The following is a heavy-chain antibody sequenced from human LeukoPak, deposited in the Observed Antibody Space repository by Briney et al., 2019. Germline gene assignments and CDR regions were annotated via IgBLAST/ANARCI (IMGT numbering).Heavy chain of an antibody. V-gene: IGHV3-21*01. CDR2: ITSVSSYK. J-gene: IGHJ4*02. Sequence: GGSLRLSCKASGFTFSNYAMNWIRQAPGKGLEWVSSITSVSSYKYYADSVKGRFTISRDNAKNSLFLQMNSLRAEDTAIYYCARDPTADDYWGQGTLVTVSS. D-gene: IGHD2-2*01. CDR1: GFTFSNYA. CDR3: ARDPTADDY.